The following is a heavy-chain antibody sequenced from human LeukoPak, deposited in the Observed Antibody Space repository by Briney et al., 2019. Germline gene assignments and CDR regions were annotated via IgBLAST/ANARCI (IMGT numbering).Heavy chain of an antibody. CDR3: ASRHCSGGGCYFAGADPFDY. J-gene: IGHJ4*02. Sequence: GGSLRLSCAASGFTVSSTYVSWVRQAPGKGLVWVSVIYKGGNTYYIDSVKGRFTISRDTSKNTLYLQMNSLRAEDTAVYYCASRHCSGGGCYFAGADPFDYWGQGTLVTVSS. CDR1: GFTVSSTY. V-gene: IGHV3-53*01. CDR2: IYKGGNT. D-gene: IGHD2-15*01.